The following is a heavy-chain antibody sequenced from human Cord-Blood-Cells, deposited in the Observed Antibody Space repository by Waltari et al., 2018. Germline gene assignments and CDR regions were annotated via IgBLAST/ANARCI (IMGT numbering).Heavy chain of an antibody. Sequence: EVQLLESGGVLVQPGGSLRLSCAASGFTLSSYAMRWVRQAPGKGLVWVSAISGSGGSTSYADSVKGRFTISRDNSKNTLYLQMNSLRAEDTAVYYCAKARLSRGWYYFDYWGQGTLVTVSS. CDR3: AKARLSRGWYYFDY. CDR1: GFTLSSYA. D-gene: IGHD6-19*01. CDR2: ISGSGGST. V-gene: IGHV3-23*01. J-gene: IGHJ4*02.